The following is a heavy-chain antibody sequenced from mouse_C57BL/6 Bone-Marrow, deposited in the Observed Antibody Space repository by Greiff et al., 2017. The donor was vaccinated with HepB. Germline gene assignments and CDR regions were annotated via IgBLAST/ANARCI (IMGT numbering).Heavy chain of an antibody. J-gene: IGHJ3*01. CDR2: INPNNGGT. CDR1: GYTFTDYN. CDR3: ARKGHYYGSSSWFAY. V-gene: IGHV1-18*01. Sequence: EVKLMESGPELVKPGASVKIPCKASGYTFTDYNMDWVKQSHGKSLEWIGDINPNNGGTIYNQKFKGKATLTVDKSSSTAYMELRSLTSEDTAVYYCARKGHYYGSSSWFAYWGQGTLVTVSA. D-gene: IGHD1-1*01.